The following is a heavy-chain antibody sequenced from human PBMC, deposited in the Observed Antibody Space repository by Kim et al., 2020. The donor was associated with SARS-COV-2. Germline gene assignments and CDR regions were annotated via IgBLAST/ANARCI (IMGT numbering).Heavy chain of an antibody. J-gene: IGHJ3*02. D-gene: IGHD2-15*01. V-gene: IGHV1-8*01. CDR2: T. Sequence: TGYAQKFQGRVTMTRNTSISTAYMERSSLRSEDTAVYYCARGPYWNAFDIWGQGTMVTVSS. CDR3: ARGPYWNAFDI.